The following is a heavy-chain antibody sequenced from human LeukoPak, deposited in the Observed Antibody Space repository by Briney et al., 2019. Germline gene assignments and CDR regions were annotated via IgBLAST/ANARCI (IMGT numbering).Heavy chain of an antibody. J-gene: IGHJ5*02. Sequence: PGGSLRLSCAASGFTFSSYAMHWVRQAPGKGLEWVAVISYDGSNKYYADSVKGRFTISRDNSKNTLYLEMNSLRVEDTAVYYCARDVGDIARPKPNWFDPWGQGTLVTVSS. CDR3: ARDVGDIARPKPNWFDP. CDR2: ISYDGSNK. D-gene: IGHD2-21*01. CDR1: GFTFSSYA. V-gene: IGHV3-30-3*01.